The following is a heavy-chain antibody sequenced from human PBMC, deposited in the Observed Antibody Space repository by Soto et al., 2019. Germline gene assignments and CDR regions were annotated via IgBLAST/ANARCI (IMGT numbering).Heavy chain of an antibody. CDR1: GGTFSSYA. J-gene: IGHJ4*02. D-gene: IGHD3-22*01. V-gene: IGHV1-69*13. CDR3: ARGTEYYYDSSGYLDY. Sequence: SVNVSCKASGGTFSSYAISCVRQAPGQGLEWMGGIIPIFGTANYAQKFQGRVTITADESTSTAYMELSSLRSEDTAVYYCARGTEYYYDSSGYLDYWGQGTLVTVSS. CDR2: IIPIFGTA.